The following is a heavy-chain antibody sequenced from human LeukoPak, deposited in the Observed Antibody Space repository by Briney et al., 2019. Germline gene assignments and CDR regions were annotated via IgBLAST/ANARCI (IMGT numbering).Heavy chain of an antibody. CDR1: GYTFTSYY. V-gene: IGHV1-46*01. CDR3: ARDPEWELRGFDP. D-gene: IGHD1-26*01. CDR2: INPSGGST. Sequence: ASVKVSCKASGYTFTSYYMHWVRQAPGQGLEWMGIINPSGGSTSYAQKFQGRVTMTRDMSTSTVYMELSSLRSEDTAVYYCARDPEWELRGFDPWGQGTLVTVSS. J-gene: IGHJ5*02.